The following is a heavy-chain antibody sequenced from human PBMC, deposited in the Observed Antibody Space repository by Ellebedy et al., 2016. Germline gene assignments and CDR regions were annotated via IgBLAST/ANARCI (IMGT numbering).Heavy chain of an antibody. J-gene: IGHJ4*02. CDR3: ARGLQLATTMLDY. D-gene: IGHD1-26*01. V-gene: IGHV3-9*01. CDR2: ISWDSLHI. CDR1: GFTFNNYG. Sequence: GGSLRLXXVASGFTFNNYGMHWVRQVPGKGLEWVSGISWDSLHIGYADSVRGRFTISRDNDKNYLYLQMSSLSAEDTAFYYCARGLQLATTMLDYWGRGALVTVSS.